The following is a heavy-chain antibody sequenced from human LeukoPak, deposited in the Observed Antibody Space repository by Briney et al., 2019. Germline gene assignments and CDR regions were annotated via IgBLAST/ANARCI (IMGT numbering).Heavy chain of an antibody. CDR3: ARTRGYYDILTGYEY. CDR2: INHSGST. CDR1: GGSFSGYY. D-gene: IGHD3-9*01. J-gene: IGHJ4*02. Sequence: SETLSLTCAVYGGSFSGYYWSWIRQPPGKGLEWIGEINHSGSTNYNPSLKSRVTISVDTSKNQFSLKLSSVTAADTAVYYCARTRGYYDILTGYEYWGQGTLVTVSS. V-gene: IGHV4-34*01.